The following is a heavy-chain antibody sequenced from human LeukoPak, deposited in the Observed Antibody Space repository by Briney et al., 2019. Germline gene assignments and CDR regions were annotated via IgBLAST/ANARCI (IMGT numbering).Heavy chain of an antibody. CDR3: ARLMGEWSLFDE. CDR2: IKQDGNEK. J-gene: IGHJ4*02. D-gene: IGHD3-3*01. Sequence: GSLRLSCAASGFTFSSCWMTWVRQAPGKGLEWVANIKQDGNEKYYVDSVKGRFSISRDNAKNSVYLQMNSLRAEDTAVYYCARLMGEWSLFDECGQG. CDR1: GFTFSSCW. V-gene: IGHV3-7*02.